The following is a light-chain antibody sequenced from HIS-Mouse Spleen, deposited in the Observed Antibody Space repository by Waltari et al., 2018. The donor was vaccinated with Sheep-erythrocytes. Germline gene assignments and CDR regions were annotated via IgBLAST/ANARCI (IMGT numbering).Light chain of an antibody. CDR2: DVS. CDR1: SSDVGGYNY. V-gene: IGLV2-11*01. CDR3: CSYAGSYNHV. Sequence: QSALTQPRSVSGSPGQSVTISCTGTSSDVGGYNYVPWYQQHPGKAPKLMIYDVSKRPSGFPDRFSGSKSVNTASLTISGLQAEDEADYYCCSYAGSYNHVFATGTKVTVL. J-gene: IGLJ1*01.